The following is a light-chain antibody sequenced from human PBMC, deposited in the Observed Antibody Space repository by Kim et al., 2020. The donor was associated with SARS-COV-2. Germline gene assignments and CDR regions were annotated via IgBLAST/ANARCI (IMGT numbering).Light chain of an antibody. CDR1: KDIANS. V-gene: IGKV1-27*01. Sequence: DIQMTQSPSSLSASVGDRVTITCRASKDIANSLAWYQQKPGKVPKLLIYAASTLQSGVPSRFSGSGSGTQFTLTIGSLQTEDVATYYCQKYNSAPWTFGPGTKVYIK. CDR2: AAS. J-gene: IGKJ1*01. CDR3: QKYNSAPWT.